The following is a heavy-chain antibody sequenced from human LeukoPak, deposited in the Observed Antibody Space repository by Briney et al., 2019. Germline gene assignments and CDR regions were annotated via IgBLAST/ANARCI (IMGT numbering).Heavy chain of an antibody. J-gene: IGHJ4*02. V-gene: IGHV4-61*02. D-gene: IGHD3-22*01. CDR3: ARNYDSSGYYDY. CDR2: IYTSGST. Sequence: SETLSLTCTVSGNSISSGDNYWSWIRQPAGKGLEWIGRIYTSGSTYYNPSLKSRVTVSVDTSKNQFSLKLSSVTAADSAIYYCARNYDSSGYYDYWGQGTLVTVSS. CDR1: GNSISSGDNY.